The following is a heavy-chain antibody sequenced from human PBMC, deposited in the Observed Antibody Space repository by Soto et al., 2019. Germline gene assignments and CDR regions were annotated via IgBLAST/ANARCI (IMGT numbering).Heavy chain of an antibody. CDR1: GDSVSSNSAS. J-gene: IGHJ5*02. CDR3: ARDPDNWFDP. CDR2: TYYRSKWYY. Sequence: SQTLSLPCVISGDSVSSNSASWNLIRQSPSRGLEWLGRTYYRSKWYYDYAVSMRSRITINSDTSKNQFSLQLTSVTPEDTAVYFCARDPDNWFDPWGQGSLVTV. V-gene: IGHV6-1*01.